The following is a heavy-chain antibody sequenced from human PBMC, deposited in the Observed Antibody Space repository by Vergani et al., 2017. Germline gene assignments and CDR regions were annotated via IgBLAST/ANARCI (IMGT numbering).Heavy chain of an antibody. CDR3: ARDRGSGQLWNVDY. V-gene: IGHV3-30-3*01. CDR1: GFTFSSSA. D-gene: IGHD1-1*01. J-gene: IGHJ4*02. CDR2: ISYDGSNK. Sequence: QVQLVESGGGVVQPGRSLRLSCSASGFTFSSSAMHWVRQAPGKGLELVSVISYDGSNKYYADSVKGRFTISRDNSKNTLYLQMNSLRAEDTAVYYCARDRGSGQLWNVDYWGQGTLVTVSS.